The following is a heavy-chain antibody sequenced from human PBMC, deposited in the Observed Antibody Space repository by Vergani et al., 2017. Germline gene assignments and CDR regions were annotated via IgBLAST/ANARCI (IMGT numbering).Heavy chain of an antibody. D-gene: IGHD6-19*01. CDR2: IYYSGST. J-gene: IGHJ2*01. CDR1: GGSISSGGYY. CDR3: AREVRHSSGWSYWYFDL. Sequence: QVQLQESGPGLVKPSQTLSLTCTVSGGSISSGGYYWSWIRQHPGKGLEWIGYIYYSGSTYYNPSLKSRVTISVDTSKNRFSLKLSSVTAADTAVYYCAREVRHSSGWSYWYFDLWGRGTLVTVSS. V-gene: IGHV4-31*03.